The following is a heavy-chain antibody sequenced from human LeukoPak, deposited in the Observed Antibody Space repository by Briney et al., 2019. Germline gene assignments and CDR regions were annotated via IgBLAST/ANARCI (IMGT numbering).Heavy chain of an antibody. D-gene: IGHD5-24*01. Sequence: SETLSLTCTVSGGSISSSSYYWGWIRQPPGKGLEWIGSIYHSGSTYYNPSLKSRVTISVDRSKNQFSLKLSSVTAADTAVYYCARDIGDGYGFDYWGQGTLVTVSS. V-gene: IGHV4-39*07. CDR3: ARDIGDGYGFDY. CDR1: GGSISSSSYY. J-gene: IGHJ4*02. CDR2: IYHSGST.